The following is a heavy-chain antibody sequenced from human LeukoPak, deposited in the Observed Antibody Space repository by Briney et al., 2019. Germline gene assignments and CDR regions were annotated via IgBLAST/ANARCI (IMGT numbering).Heavy chain of an antibody. D-gene: IGHD6-19*01. CDR3: AREDDSSGWYNWFDP. V-gene: IGHV3-13*01. Sequence: PGGSLRLSCAASGFTFSNYDMHWVRQATGKGLEWVSAIGTAGDTYYPGSVKGRFTISRENAKNSLYLQMNSLRAEDTAVYYCAREDDSSGWYNWFDPWGQGTLVTVSS. CDR2: IGTAGDT. J-gene: IGHJ5*02. CDR1: GFTFSNYD.